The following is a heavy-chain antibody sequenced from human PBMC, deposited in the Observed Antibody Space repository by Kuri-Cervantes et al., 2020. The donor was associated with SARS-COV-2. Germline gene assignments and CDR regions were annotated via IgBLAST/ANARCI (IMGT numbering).Heavy chain of an antibody. CDR3: VTWYDFWSGYSRGRFDY. D-gene: IGHD3-3*01. CDR1: GFTFSSYA. Sequence: GGSLRLSCAASGFTFSSYAMSWVRQAPGKGLEWVSAISGSGGSTYYADSVKGRFTISRDNSKNTLYLQMNSLRAEDTAVYYCVTWYDFWSGYSRGRFDYWGREPWSPSPQ. V-gene: IGHV3-23*01. J-gene: IGHJ4*02. CDR2: ISGSGGST.